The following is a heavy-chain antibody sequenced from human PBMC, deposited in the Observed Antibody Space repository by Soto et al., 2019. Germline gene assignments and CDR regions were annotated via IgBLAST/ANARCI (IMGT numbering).Heavy chain of an antibody. D-gene: IGHD5-12*01. CDR2: TYYRSKWYN. Sequence: SQTLSLTCAISGDSVSSNSAAWNWIRQSPSRGLEWLGRTYYRSKWYNDYAVSVKSRITTNPDTSKNQFSLQLNSVTPEDTAVYYCARGGVDIVATGIWYYGMDVWGQGTTVTVSS. CDR1: GDSVSSNSAA. J-gene: IGHJ6*02. CDR3: ARGGVDIVATGIWYYGMDV. V-gene: IGHV6-1*01.